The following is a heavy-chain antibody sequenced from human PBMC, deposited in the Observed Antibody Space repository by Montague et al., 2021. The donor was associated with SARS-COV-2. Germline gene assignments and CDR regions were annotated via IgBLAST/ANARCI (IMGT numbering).Heavy chain of an antibody. Sequence: QSGAEVKEPGESLKISCKGSGYSFTSYWIGWVHQMPGKGLEWMGIIYPGDSDTRYSPSLQGQVTISADKSISTAYLQWSSLKASDTAIYYCARVTDYYYDTSGYWDAFNXWGQGTMVTVSS. D-gene: IGHD3-22*01. V-gene: IGHV5-51*07. CDR2: IYPGDSDT. CDR3: ARVTDYYYDTSGYWDAFNX. CDR1: GYSFTSYW. J-gene: IGHJ3*02.